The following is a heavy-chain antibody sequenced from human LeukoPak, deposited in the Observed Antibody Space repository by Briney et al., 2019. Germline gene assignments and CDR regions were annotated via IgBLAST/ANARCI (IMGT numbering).Heavy chain of an antibody. V-gene: IGHV4-4*07. D-gene: IGHD2-2*01. J-gene: IGHJ4*02. CDR1: GGTISSYY. Sequence: SETLSLTCTVSGGTISSYYWSWIRQPAGKGLEWIGRIYTSGSTNYNPSLKSRVTMSVDTSKNQFSLKLSSVTAADTAVYYCAREPSYCSSTSCYWEFDYWGQGTLVTVSS. CDR3: AREPSYCSSTSCYWEFDY. CDR2: IYTSGST.